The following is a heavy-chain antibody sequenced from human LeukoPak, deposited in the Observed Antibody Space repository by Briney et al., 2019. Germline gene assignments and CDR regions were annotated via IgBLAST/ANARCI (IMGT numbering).Heavy chain of an antibody. V-gene: IGHV4-31*03. J-gene: IGHJ4*02. CDR1: SASISSGGYY. CDR2: IYYSEST. CDR3: ARYYLDSSGYYYFDY. D-gene: IGHD3-22*01. Sequence: PSETLSLTGTVSSASISSGGYYWNWLRQHPGKGLKWNGYIYYSESTYYNPSLKSRGTISVDTSKNQFSLKLSSVTDADTAVYDCARYYLDSSGYYYFDYWGEGTLVTVSS.